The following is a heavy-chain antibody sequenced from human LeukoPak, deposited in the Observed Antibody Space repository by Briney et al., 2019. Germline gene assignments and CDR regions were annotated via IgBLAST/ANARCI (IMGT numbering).Heavy chain of an antibody. Sequence: GGSLRLSCAASGVTFSSYAMHWVRQAPEKGLEYVSAISSNGGSTYYANSVKGRFTISRDNSKNTLYLQMGSLRAEDMAVYYCARRAGAYSHPYDYWGQGTLVTVSS. D-gene: IGHD4/OR15-4a*01. CDR3: ARRAGAYSHPYDY. J-gene: IGHJ4*02. CDR2: ISSNGGST. CDR1: GVTFSSYA. V-gene: IGHV3-64*01.